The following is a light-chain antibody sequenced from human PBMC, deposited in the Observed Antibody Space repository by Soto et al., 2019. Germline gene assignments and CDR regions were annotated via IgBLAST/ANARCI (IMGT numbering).Light chain of an antibody. CDR2: GAS. Sequence: DIQMTQSPSTLSASVGDRVTITCRASQSISSWLAWYQQKPGKAPKLLVYGASTLQSGVPSRFGGSGSGTEFTLTISSLQPDDFATYYCQQYDTYSPFTFGQGTKLDIK. CDR1: QSISSW. CDR3: QQYDTYSPFT. J-gene: IGKJ2*01. V-gene: IGKV1-5*01.